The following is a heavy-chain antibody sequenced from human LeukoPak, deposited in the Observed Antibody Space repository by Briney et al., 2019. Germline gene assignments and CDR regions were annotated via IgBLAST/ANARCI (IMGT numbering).Heavy chain of an antibody. CDR1: GGSFSGYY. D-gene: IGHD3-3*01. Sequence: PSETLSLTCAVYGGSFSGYYWSWIRQPPGKGLEWIGEINHSGSTNYNPSLKSRATISVDTSKNQFSLKLSSVTAADTAVYYCARHPYYDFWSGYWYYGMDVWGQGTTVTVSS. CDR2: INHSGST. V-gene: IGHV4-34*01. CDR3: ARHPYYDFWSGYWYYGMDV. J-gene: IGHJ6*02.